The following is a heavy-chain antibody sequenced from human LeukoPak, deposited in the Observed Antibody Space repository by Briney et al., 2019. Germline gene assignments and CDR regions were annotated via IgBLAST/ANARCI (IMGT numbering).Heavy chain of an antibody. CDR2: VNHSGST. CDR1: GGSFSGYY. CDR3: ARGPNGGWPSGDY. Sequence: SETLSLTCAVYGGSFSGYYWTWIRQPPGKGLEWIGEVNHSGSTNYNPSLKSRVTISVDTSKNQFTLKMTSVTAADTAVYYCARGPNGGWPSGDYWGQGTLVTVSS. D-gene: IGHD6-19*01. J-gene: IGHJ4*02. V-gene: IGHV4-34*01.